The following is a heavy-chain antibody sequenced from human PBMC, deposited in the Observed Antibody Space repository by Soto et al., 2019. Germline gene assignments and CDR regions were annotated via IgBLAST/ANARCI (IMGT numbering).Heavy chain of an antibody. J-gene: IGHJ4*02. Sequence: VSGPYAGEPTQTLTLTCSFSGFSLSVYGVRVIWFRQPPGETLEWLALIHWNDDKRYSPYLKSRLTITKDTSKNQVVLTLTNLDPLDTGTYFFAHTKDSSGFLIFWGQGILVTGSS. V-gene: IGHV2-5*01. CDR3: AHTKDSSGFLIF. CDR2: IHWNDDK. CDR1: GFSLSVYGVR. D-gene: IGHD3-22*01.